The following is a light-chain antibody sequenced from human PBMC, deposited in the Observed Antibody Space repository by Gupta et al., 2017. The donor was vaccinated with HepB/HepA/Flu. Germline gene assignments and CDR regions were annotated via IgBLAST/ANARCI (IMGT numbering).Light chain of an antibody. CDR1: QSISSY. J-gene: IGKJ1*01. CDR3: QQTDSTLWT. CDR2: AAS. Sequence: DIQMTQSPSSLSASIGDRVTITCRASQSISSYLYWYQQKPGKAPKLLIYAASSLQSGVPSKFSGSGSGTDFTLTISRLQPEDVATYYCQQTDSTLWTFGQGTKVEIK. V-gene: IGKV1-39*01.